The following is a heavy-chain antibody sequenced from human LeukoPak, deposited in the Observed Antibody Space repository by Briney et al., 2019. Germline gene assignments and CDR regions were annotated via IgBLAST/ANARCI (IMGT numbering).Heavy chain of an antibody. Sequence: SVKVSYKASGGTFSSYAISWVRQAPGQGLEWMGGIIPIFGTANYAQKFQGRVTITADESTSTAYMELSSLRSEDTAVYYCARDRGSGSSDAFDIWGQGTMVTVSS. CDR2: IIPIFGTA. V-gene: IGHV1-69*13. D-gene: IGHD6-19*01. CDR1: GGTFSSYA. CDR3: ARDRGSGSSDAFDI. J-gene: IGHJ3*02.